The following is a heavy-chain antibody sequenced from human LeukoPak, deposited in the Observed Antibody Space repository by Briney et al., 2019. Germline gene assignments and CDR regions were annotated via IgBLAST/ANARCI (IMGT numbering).Heavy chain of an antibody. Sequence: ASVKVSCKASGYTFTGYYIHWVRQAPGQGLEWMAIINPSGGSTSYAQKLQDRVTMARDTSTSTVYMELSSLRSEDTAVYYCAREATTGTRFVFDYWGQGTLVTVSS. CDR3: AREATTGTRFVFDY. CDR1: GYTFTGYY. CDR2: INPSGGST. V-gene: IGHV1-46*01. D-gene: IGHD6-13*01. J-gene: IGHJ4*02.